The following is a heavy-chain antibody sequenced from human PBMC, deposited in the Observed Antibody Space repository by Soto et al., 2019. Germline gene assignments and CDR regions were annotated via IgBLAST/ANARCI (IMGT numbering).Heavy chain of an antibody. CDR2: IYYSGST. CDR1: GGSIASGDYY. J-gene: IGHJ4*02. D-gene: IGHD3-22*01. CDR3: ARPGREPYDSDDYYSYFDY. Sequence: PSETLSLTCTVSGGSIASGDYYWSWIRQPPGKGLEWIGYIYYSGSTYYNPSLKSRVTISVDTSKNQFSLKLSSVTAADTAIYYCARPGREPYDSDDYYSYFDYWGQGTPVTVSS. V-gene: IGHV4-30-4*01.